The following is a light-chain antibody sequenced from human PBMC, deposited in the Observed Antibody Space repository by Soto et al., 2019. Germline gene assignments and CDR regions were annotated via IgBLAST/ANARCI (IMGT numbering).Light chain of an antibody. J-gene: IGLJ1*01. V-gene: IGLV2-14*01. Sequence: QPALAQPASVSGSPGQSITISCTGTSSDVGGYNYVSWYQQHPGKVPKLIIHEVSNRPSGVSNRFSGSKSGNTASLTISGLQTEDEADYYCSSHGGSSPFYVFGTGTKVTVL. CDR2: EVS. CDR1: SSDVGGYNY. CDR3: SSHGGSSPFYV.